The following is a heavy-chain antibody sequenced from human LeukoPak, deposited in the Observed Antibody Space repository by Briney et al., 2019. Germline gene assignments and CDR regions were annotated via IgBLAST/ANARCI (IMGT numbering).Heavy chain of an antibody. Sequence: KSSETLSLTCAVYGGSFSGYYWSWIRQPPGKGLEWIGEINHSGSTNYNPSLKSRVTISVDTSKNQFSLKLSSVTAADTAVYYCARAGGIRGSALDLDYWGQGTLVTVSS. CDR1: GGSFSGYY. D-gene: IGHD3-10*01. J-gene: IGHJ4*02. CDR3: ARAGGIRGSALDLDY. V-gene: IGHV4-34*01. CDR2: INHSGST.